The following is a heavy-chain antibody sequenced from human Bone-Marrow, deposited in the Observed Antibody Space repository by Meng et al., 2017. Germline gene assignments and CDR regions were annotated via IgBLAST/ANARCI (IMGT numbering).Heavy chain of an antibody. CDR1: GYTFTSYA. CDR3: ARDGPPSYYYDSSGIDY. Sequence: ASVKVSCKASGYTFTSYAMHWVRQAPGQGLEWMGWINPNSGGTNYAQKFQGRVTMTRDTSISTAYMELSRLRSDDTAVYYCARDGPPSYYYDSSGIDYWGQGTLVTVSS. V-gene: IGHV1-2*02. D-gene: IGHD3-22*01. J-gene: IGHJ4*02. CDR2: INPNSGGT.